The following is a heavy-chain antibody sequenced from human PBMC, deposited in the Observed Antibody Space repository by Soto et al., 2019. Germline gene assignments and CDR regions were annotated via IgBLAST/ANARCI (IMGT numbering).Heavy chain of an antibody. V-gene: IGHV1-69*01. J-gene: IGHJ5*02. Sequence: QVQLVQSGAEVKKPGSSVKVSCKASGGTFSSYGISWVRQAPGQGLEWMGGIIPIFGTANYAQKFQGRVTITADESTRKAYRGLGSLRSEDRAVYYCARGGEDGGNPDGWFDPWGQGTLVTVSS. D-gene: IGHD2-15*01. CDR1: GGTFSSYG. CDR3: ARGGEDGGNPDGWFDP. CDR2: IIPIFGTA.